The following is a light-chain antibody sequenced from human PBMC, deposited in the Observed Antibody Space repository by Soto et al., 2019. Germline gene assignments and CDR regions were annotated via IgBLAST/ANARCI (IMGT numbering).Light chain of an antibody. J-gene: IGKJ1*01. CDR3: QQYNTYPWT. V-gene: IGKV1-5*01. CDR1: QSINTW. Sequence: DIQMTQSPSTLSASVGDRVTITCRASQSINTWLAWYQQKPGKAPQLLIYHASSLESGVPSRFSGSGSGTEFTLTISSLQPDDFATYYCQQYNTYPWTFGQGTKVEIK. CDR2: HAS.